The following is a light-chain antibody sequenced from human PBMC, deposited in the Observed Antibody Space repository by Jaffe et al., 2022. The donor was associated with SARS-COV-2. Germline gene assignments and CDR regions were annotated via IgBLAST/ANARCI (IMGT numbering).Light chain of an antibody. CDR1: RAISNY. J-gene: IGKJ2*01. CDR2: DAS. CDR3: QQYDNLPPMYT. V-gene: IGKV1-33*01. Sequence: DIQMTQSPSSLSASIGDRVTITCQASRAISNYLNWHQQKPGRAPKLLIYDASHLDTGVPSRFSANGSGTDFFFTITNLQPEDVATYYCQQYDNLPPMYTFGQGTKVEIK.